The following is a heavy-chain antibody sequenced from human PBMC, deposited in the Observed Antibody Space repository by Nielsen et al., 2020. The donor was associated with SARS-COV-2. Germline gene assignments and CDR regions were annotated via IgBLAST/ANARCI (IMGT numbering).Heavy chain of an antibody. D-gene: IGHD4-17*01. Sequence: ESLKISCAASGSTFSSSAMSWIRQPPGKGLEWIGEINHSGSAKYLNSRVTISVDTSKSQLYLKLTSVTAADTAVYYCARGHYGDYVDWGQGTLVTVSS. CDR3: ARGHYGDYVD. CDR1: GSTFSSSA. V-gene: IGHV4-34*01. J-gene: IGHJ4*02. CDR2: INHSGSA.